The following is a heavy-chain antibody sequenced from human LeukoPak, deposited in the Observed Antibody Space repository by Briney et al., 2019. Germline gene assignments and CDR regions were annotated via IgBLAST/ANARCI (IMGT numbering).Heavy chain of an antibody. V-gene: IGHV6-1*01. J-gene: IGHJ4*02. Sequence: SQTLSLTCAISGDSVSSNSAAWNWFRQSPSRGLEWLGRTYYRSKWYNDYAVSVKSRITINPDTSKNQFSLKLSSVTAADTAVYYCARASTIFGVVISYYWGQGTLVTVSS. CDR2: TYYRSKWYN. CDR1: GDSVSSNSAA. CDR3: ARASTIFGVVISYY. D-gene: IGHD3-3*01.